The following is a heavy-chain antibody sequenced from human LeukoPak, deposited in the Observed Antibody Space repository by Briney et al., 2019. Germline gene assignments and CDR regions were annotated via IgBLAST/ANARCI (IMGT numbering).Heavy chain of an antibody. CDR3: ARLGPNWFDP. J-gene: IGHJ5*02. Sequence: GGSLRLSCAASGFTFSSYSMNWVRQAPGKGLEWVSVIYSGGGTYYADSVKGRFTISRDNSKNTLYLQMNSLRVEDTAVYYCARLGPNWFDPWGQGTLVTVSS. D-gene: IGHD3-10*01. CDR2: IYSGGGT. CDR1: GFTFSSYS. V-gene: IGHV3-66*04.